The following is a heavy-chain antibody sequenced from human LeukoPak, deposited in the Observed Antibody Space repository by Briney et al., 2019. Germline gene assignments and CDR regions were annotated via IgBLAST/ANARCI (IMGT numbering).Heavy chain of an antibody. D-gene: IGHD3-3*01. V-gene: IGHV3-21*01. J-gene: IGHJ4*02. CDR2: IRTGGDYI. Sequence: PGGSLRLSCATSGFFFSAYRMNWVRQAPGKGLEWVSSIRTGGDYIYYADSVQGRFSISRDNAKKSLYLQMNSLRVEDTAVYFCARWDDYYGGQGVLVTVSA. CDR3: ARWDDYY. CDR1: GFFFSAYR.